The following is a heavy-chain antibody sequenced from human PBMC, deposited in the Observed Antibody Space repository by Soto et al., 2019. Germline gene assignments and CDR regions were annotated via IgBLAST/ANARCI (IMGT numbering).Heavy chain of an antibody. CDR1: GFTVSSNY. CDR3: ASPGLGYCSGGSCYAFDI. V-gene: IGHV3-53*01. J-gene: IGHJ3*02. CDR2: IYSGGST. D-gene: IGHD2-15*01. Sequence: GGSLRLSCAASGFTVSSNYMSWVRQAPGKGLEWVSVIYSGGSTYYADSVKGRFTISRDNSKNTLYLQMNSLRAEETAVYYCASPGLGYCSGGSCYAFDIWGQGTMVTVSS.